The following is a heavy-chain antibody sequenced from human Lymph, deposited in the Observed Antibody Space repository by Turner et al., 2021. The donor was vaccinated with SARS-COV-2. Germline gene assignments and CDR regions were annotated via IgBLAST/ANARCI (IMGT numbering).Heavy chain of an antibody. V-gene: IGHV3-64D*06. J-gene: IGHJ4*02. CDR3: VKGDRYGGYHLDY. D-gene: IGHD5-12*01. CDR1: GFTFSSYA. CDR2: ISSNGGST. Sequence: EVQLVESGGGLVQPGGSLRLSCSASGFTFSSYAMHWVRQAPGKGLEYLSAISSNGGSTYYADSVKGRFTISRDNSKNTLYLQMSSLRAEDTAVYYCVKGDRYGGYHLDYWGQGTLVTVSS.